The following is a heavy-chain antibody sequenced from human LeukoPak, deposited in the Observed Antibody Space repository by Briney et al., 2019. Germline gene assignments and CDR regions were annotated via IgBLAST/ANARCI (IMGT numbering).Heavy chain of an antibody. CDR3: ARDYKYAFDN. V-gene: IGHV3-11*06. D-gene: IGHD5-24*01. CDR1: GFDLGDYE. Sequence: PGGSLRLSCAASGFDLGDYEVNWVRQAPGKGLEWISYIGIDSGNTNYADSVKGRFTISGDKAKNSLYLQMNSLRVEDTAVYYCARDYKYAFDNWGQGTLVTVSS. CDR2: IGIDSGNT. J-gene: IGHJ4*02.